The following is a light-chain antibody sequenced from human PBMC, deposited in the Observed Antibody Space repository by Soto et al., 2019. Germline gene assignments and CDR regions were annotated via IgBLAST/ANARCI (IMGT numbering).Light chain of an antibody. CDR2: AAS. J-gene: IGKJ4*01. CDR3: QYYSSAPLT. CDR1: QCISNY. V-gene: IGKV1-27*01. Sequence: DIQMTQSPSSLSTPVGDRVTITCRASQCISNYLAWYQQKPGKVPKLLIYAASTLQSGVPSRFSGSGSGTDFTLTISSLQPEDVATYYCQYYSSAPLTFGGGTEVDIK.